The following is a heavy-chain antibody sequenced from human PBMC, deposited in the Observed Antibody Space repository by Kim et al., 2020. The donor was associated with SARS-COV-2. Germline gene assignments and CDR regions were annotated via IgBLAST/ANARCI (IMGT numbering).Heavy chain of an antibody. CDR3: ARDLSITMVRGSDY. D-gene: IGHD3-10*01. J-gene: IGHJ4*02. Sequence: GGSLRLSCAASGFTFSSYAMHWVRQAPGKGLEWVAVISYDGSNKYYADSVKGRFTISRDNSKNTLYLQMNSLRAEDTAVYYCARDLSITMVRGSDYWGQGTLVTVSS. CDR2: ISYDGSNK. CDR1: GFTFSSYA. V-gene: IGHV3-30-3*01.